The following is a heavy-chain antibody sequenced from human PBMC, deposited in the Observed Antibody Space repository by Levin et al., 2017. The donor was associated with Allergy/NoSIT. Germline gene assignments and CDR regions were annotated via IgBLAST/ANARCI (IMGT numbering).Heavy chain of an antibody. J-gene: IGHJ4*02. D-gene: IGHD3-10*01. CDR2: ISFDGSNK. CDR1: GFTFSSYP. Sequence: GGSLRLSCAASGFTFSSYPMHWVRQAPGKGLQWVAAISFDGSNKYYADSVKGRFTISRDDSKRTLYLQMNSLRGEDTAVYYCARELGSADDYWGQGTLVTVSS. V-gene: IGHV3-30-3*01. CDR3: ARELGSADDY.